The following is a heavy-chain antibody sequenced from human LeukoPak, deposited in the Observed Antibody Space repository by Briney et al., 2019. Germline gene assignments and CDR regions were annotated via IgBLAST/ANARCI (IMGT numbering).Heavy chain of an antibody. V-gene: IGHV4-4*07. D-gene: IGHD1-26*01. CDR2: IYPTGNT. Sequence: SETLSLTCSVSGGAIISYYWSWIRQPAGKGPEWIGRIYPTGNTDYNPSLKTRVTMSTDLSKKQFSLRLRSVTAADTAVYYCARHKDGGSWPLDYWGPGTLVTVSS. J-gene: IGHJ4*02. CDR3: ARHKDGGSWPLDY. CDR1: GGAIISYY.